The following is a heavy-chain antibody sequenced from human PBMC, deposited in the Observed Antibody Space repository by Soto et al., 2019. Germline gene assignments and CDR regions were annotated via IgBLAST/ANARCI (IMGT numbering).Heavy chain of an antibody. CDR2: IFYTGTT. CDR3: ARDRVRRDERSYCMDV. J-gene: IGHJ6*02. V-gene: IGHV4-31*03. Sequence: QVQLQESGPGLVKPSQTLSLTCTVSGGSVSSGPYYWTWIRQHPGKGLEWIGNIFYTGTTNYNPSLKSRLSISVDTSKNQFSLKLTSLTAADTAIYYCARDRVRRDERSYCMDVWGQGTTVTVSS. D-gene: IGHD2-21*01. CDR1: GGSVSSGPYY.